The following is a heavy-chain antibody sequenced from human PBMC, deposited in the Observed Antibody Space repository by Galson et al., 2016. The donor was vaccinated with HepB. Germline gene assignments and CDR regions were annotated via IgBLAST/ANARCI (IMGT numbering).Heavy chain of an antibody. CDR3: AREGALLVVPAATEYYYGMDV. V-gene: IGHV3-33*08. CDR2: IWFDGSNK. D-gene: IGHD2-2*01. CDR1: GFTVSSDY. J-gene: IGHJ6*04. Sequence: SLRLSCAVSGFTVSSDYMSWVRQAPGKGLEWVAIIWFDGSNKYYADSVKGRFTISRDNSKNTLYLQMNSLRAEDTAVYYCAREGALLVVPAATEYYYGMDVWGKGTTVTVSS.